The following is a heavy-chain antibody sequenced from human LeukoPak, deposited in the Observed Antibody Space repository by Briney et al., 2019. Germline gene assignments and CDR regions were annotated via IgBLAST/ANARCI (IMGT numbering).Heavy chain of an antibody. CDR1: GGSISSGSYY. J-gene: IGHJ4*02. CDR3: ARGVVAAAGRTFDF. CDR2: IYNSGST. D-gene: IGHD6-13*01. V-gene: IGHV4-61*01. Sequence: SETLSLTCTVSGGSISSGSYYWSWIRQPPGKGLEWIGYIYNSGSTNYNPSLKSRVTISLDTSKNQFSLKLSSVTAADAAVYYCARGVVAAAGRTFDFWGQGTLVTVSS.